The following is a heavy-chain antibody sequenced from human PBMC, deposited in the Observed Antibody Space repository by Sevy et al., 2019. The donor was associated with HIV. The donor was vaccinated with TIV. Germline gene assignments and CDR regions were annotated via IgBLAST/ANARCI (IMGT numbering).Heavy chain of an antibody. CDR2: ITRNSYAAYGGTT. V-gene: IGHV3-49*03. Sequence: GGSLRLSCTTSGFTFDDYAMNWFRQPPGKGLEWVAFITRNSYAAYGGTTDYAASVKGRFIISRDDSKSIAYLQMNSLKTEDTAVYYCTRGLATADTPEYYFDYWGQGILVTVSS. D-gene: IGHD5-12*01. CDR1: GFTFDDYA. CDR3: TRGLATADTPEYYFDY. J-gene: IGHJ4*02.